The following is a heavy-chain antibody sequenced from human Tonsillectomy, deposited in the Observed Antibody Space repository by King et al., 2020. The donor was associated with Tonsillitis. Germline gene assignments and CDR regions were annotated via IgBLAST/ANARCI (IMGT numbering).Heavy chain of an antibody. CDR1: GYTFTDYG. CDR3: ARDMYYYDSRDYYPSRAFDI. J-gene: IGHJ3*02. V-gene: IGHV1-18*01. CDR2: VSPNNGNT. Sequence: QLVQSGGEVKKPGASVRVSCKTSGYTFTDYGISWVRQAPGQGLEWVGWVSPNNGNTKNAQRVQGRVTMSTDRSTSTAYMELRSLRSDDTAVYFCARDMYYYDSRDYYPSRAFDIWGQGTKVTVSS. D-gene: IGHD3-22*01.